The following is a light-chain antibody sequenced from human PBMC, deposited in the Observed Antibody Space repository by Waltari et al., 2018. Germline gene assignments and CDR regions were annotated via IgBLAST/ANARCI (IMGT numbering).Light chain of an antibody. Sequence: AIRMTQSPSSISASTGDRVTITCRAHQSISISLAWYQQKPGKAPNLLIYSASTLQSGVPSRFSGSGSLTDFTLTISCLQSEDFATFYCQQYYTYPCTFGQGTTVEVK. CDR2: SAS. V-gene: IGKV1-8*01. CDR3: QQYYTYPCT. CDR1: QSISIS. J-gene: IGKJ1*01.